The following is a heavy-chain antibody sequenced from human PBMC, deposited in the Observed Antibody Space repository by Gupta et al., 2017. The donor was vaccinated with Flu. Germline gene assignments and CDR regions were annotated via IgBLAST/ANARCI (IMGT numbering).Heavy chain of an antibody. CDR3: ARDSTSDYVWGSYRSPNDY. Sequence: EVQLVESGGGLVKPGGSLRLSCAASGFTFSRYSMNWVRQAPGTGLEWVSSISSSSSYIYYADSVKGRFTISRDNAKNSLYLQMNSLRAEDTAVYYCARDSTSDYVWGSYRSPNDYWGQGTLVTVSS. CDR2: ISSSSSYI. D-gene: IGHD3-16*02. V-gene: IGHV3-21*01. CDR1: GFTFSRYS. J-gene: IGHJ4*02.